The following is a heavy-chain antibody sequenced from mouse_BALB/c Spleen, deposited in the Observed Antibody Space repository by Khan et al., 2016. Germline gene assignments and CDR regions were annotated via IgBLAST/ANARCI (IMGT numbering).Heavy chain of an antibody. Sequence: KLPESGPGLVKPSQSLSLTCTVTGYSITSDYAWNWIRQFPGNKLEWMGYISYGGINSYNPSLTSRISITRHTSKNQFFLHLISVTTEDTATXYCAYDSCCARYPYWGHGTLVTITA. CDR3: AYDSCCARYPY. CDR2: ISYGGIN. CDR1: GYSITSDYA. D-gene: IGHD2-3*01. V-gene: IGHV3-2*02. J-gene: IGHJ3*01.